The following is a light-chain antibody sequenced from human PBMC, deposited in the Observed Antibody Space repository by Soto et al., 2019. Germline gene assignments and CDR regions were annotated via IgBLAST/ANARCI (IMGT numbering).Light chain of an antibody. CDR2: AAS. Sequence: DIQMTQSPSSLSASVGDRVIITCRASQTIGTNLNWYQQKAGKVPRLLIYAASRLQSGVPSRFTGSGSGTVFTLTINSQQPEDFATYHCQQAYSSRTFGQGTKVDVK. CDR1: QTIGTN. CDR3: QQAYSSRT. V-gene: IGKV1-39*01. J-gene: IGKJ1*01.